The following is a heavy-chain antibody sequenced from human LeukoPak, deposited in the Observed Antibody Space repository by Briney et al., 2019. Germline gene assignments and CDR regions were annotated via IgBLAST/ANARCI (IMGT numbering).Heavy chain of an antibody. CDR2: IYRSGST. Sequence: PSEPLSLTCSGSNYSISNSLYWGWLRQPPGKGLEWIGSIYRSGSTFYNPSLKSRVTLSLDTSKKQFPLKLSSATAADTAVYFCARGTYGYYMDVWGKGTTVTVSS. CDR1: NYSISNSLY. J-gene: IGHJ6*03. D-gene: IGHD4-17*01. V-gene: IGHV4-38-2*02. CDR3: ARGTYGYYMDV.